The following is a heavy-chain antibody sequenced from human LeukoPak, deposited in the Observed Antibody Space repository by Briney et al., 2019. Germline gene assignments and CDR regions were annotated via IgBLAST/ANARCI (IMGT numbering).Heavy chain of an antibody. CDR1: GFTFSRYG. V-gene: IGHV3-64*01. D-gene: IGHD3-3*01. Sequence: PVGSLRLSCAASGFTFSRYGMHWVRQAPGKGLEYVSAISSNGDSTYYGNSVKGRFTISRDNSKNTLYLQMGSLRAEDMAVYYCARADFDFWSGYNSWGQGTLVTVSS. CDR2: ISSNGDST. J-gene: IGHJ4*02. CDR3: ARADFDFWSGYNS.